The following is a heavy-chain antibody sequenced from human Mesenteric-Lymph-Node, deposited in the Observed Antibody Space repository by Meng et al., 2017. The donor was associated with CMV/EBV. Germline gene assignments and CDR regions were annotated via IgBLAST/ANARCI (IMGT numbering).Heavy chain of an antibody. CDR2: IYHSGNT. D-gene: IGHD3-3*01. Sequence: CAVPGASLSSENWWSWVRQPPGKGLEWIGEIYHSGNTNYNPSLKSRVTMSVDKSKNQFSLKLTSVTAADTALYYCAKEGNGFYTPFDYWGRGTLVTVSS. CDR1: GASLSSENW. V-gene: IGHV4-4*02. J-gene: IGHJ4*02. CDR3: AKEGNGFYTPFDY.